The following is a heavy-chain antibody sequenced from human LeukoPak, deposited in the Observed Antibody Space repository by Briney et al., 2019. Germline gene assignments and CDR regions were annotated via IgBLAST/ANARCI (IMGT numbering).Heavy chain of an antibody. CDR3: ARERASAGPHFEH. D-gene: IGHD6-13*01. Sequence: SATLPLTCSVSVGSISTYYWSWIRQRPGKGLEWIGYNYNRGTTNYDPSLKSRVTISVDRSKNQFSLSLTSVTAADTAVYYCARERASAGPHFEHWGRGILVTVSS. V-gene: IGHV4-59*01. CDR1: VGSISTYY. CDR2: NYNRGTT. J-gene: IGHJ4*02.